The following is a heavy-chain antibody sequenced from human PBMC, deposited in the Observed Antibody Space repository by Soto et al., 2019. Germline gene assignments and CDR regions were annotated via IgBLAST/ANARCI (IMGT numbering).Heavy chain of an antibody. J-gene: IGHJ4*02. Sequence: QVQLVESGGGVVQPGRSLRLSCAASGFTFSSYAMHWVRQAPGKGLEWVAVISYDGSNKYYADSVKGRFTISRDNSKNTLYLRMNSLRAEDTAVYYCASTLTWELPIDYWGQGTLVTVSS. D-gene: IGHD1-26*01. V-gene: IGHV3-30-3*01. CDR3: ASTLTWELPIDY. CDR2: ISYDGSNK. CDR1: GFTFSSYA.